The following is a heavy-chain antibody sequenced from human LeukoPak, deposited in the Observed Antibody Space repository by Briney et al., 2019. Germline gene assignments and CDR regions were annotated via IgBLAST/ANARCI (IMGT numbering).Heavy chain of an antibody. Sequence: VKVSCKASGYTFTSYDINWVRQATGHGLEWMGWMNPNSGNTGYAQIFQGRVTMTRNTSISTAYMELSSLRSEDTAVYYCAREYCSSTSCYDNWFDPWGQGTLVTVSS. V-gene: IGHV1-8*01. CDR2: MNPNSGNT. CDR3: AREYCSSTSCYDNWFDP. CDR1: GYTFTSYD. J-gene: IGHJ5*02. D-gene: IGHD2-2*01.